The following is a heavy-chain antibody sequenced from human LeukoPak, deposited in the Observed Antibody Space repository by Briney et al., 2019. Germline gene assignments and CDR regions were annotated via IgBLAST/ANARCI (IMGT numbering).Heavy chain of an antibody. CDR3: AKEGMSRYLYYMDV. D-gene: IGHD2-2*01. CDR1: GFTFSSYA. Sequence: GSLRLSCAVSGFTFSSYAMSWVRQAPGKGLEWVSAFSGSGGSTYYADSVKGRFTISRDNSKNTLFLQMNSLRAEDTAVYYCAKEGMSRYLYYMDVWGKGTTVTISS. J-gene: IGHJ6*03. CDR2: FSGSGGST. V-gene: IGHV3-23*01.